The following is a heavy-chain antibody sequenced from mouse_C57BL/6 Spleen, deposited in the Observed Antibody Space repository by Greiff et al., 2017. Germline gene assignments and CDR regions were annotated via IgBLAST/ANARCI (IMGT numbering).Heavy chain of an antibody. Sequence: VKLMASGAELARPGASVKLSCKASGYTFTSYGISWVKQRTGQGLEWIGEIYPRSGNTYYNEKFKGKATLTADKSSSTAYMELRSLASEDSAVEFCARGRTTVVATDYWGQGTTLTVSS. CDR3: ARGRTTVVATDY. CDR2: IYPRSGNT. D-gene: IGHD1-1*01. J-gene: IGHJ2*01. V-gene: IGHV1-81*01. CDR1: GYTFTSYG.